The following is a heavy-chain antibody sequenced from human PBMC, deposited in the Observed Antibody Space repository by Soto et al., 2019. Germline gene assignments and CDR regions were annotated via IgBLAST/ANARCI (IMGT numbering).Heavy chain of an antibody. Sequence: QVQLVQSGAEVEKPGSSVKVSCKASGDTFGTYTLIWVRQAPGQRLEWVGRILPMLDITNTAQRFQDRVTITADKSTSTAYLELSSLRSEDTAVYYCALGSWSAETFDIWGRGTMVTVSS. CDR1: GDTFGTYT. CDR3: ALGSWSAETFDI. D-gene: IGHD6-13*01. J-gene: IGHJ3*02. V-gene: IGHV1-69*02. CDR2: ILPMLDIT.